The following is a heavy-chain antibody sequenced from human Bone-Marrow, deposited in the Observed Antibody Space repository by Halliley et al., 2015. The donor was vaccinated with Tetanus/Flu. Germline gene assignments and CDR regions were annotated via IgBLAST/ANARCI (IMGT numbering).Heavy chain of an antibody. V-gene: IGHV4-59*08. Sequence: TLSLTCTVSGASITGYYWSWVRQPPGKGLEYIGYIYHGGSTGSSPSLKSRVTMSVDTSKNQFSLELTSVTAADTAVYYCASPGGYSWEDGDFSPMWFDSWGQGTLVTVSS. D-gene: IGHD3-3*01. CDR2: IYHGGST. CDR1: GASITGYY. CDR3: ASPGGYSWEDGDFSPMWFDS. J-gene: IGHJ5*01.